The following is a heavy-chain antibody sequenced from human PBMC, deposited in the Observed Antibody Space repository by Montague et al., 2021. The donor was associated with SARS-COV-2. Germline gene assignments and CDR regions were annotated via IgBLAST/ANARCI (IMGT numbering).Heavy chain of an antibody. CDR2: TNSDGRCT. J-gene: IGHJ5*02. V-gene: IGHV3-74*01. CDR1: GFTFSNYW. Sequence: SLRLSCAVSGFTFSNYWMHWVRQAPGKGLEWVSRTNSDGRCTTYADSVKGRFTISRDNAKNTLFLQINSLRDEDAAVYYCVREVGMVVARTLGRLDPWGQGTLVTVSS. CDR3: VREVGMVVARTLGRLDP. D-gene: IGHD6-19*01.